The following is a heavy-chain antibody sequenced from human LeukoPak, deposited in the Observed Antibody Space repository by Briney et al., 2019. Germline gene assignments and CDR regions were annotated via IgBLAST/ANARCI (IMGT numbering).Heavy chain of an antibody. D-gene: IGHD3-10*01. CDR3: ARSPHYGSGSYSWFDP. CDR2: MNPNSGNT. Sequence: ASVKVSCKASGYTFTNYDINWVRQATGQGLEWMGWMNPNSGNTGYAQKFQGRVTITRNTSISTAYMELSSLRSEDTAVYYCARSPHYGSGSYSWFDPWGQGTLVPVSS. J-gene: IGHJ5*02. V-gene: IGHV1-8*03. CDR1: GYTFTNYD.